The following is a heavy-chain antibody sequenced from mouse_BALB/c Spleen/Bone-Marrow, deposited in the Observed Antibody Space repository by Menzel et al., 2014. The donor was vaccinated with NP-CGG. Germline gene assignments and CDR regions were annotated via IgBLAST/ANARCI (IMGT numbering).Heavy chain of an antibody. CDR1: GFNIKDTY. CDR3: ARRLRSAMDY. J-gene: IGHJ4*01. CDR2: IDPANGNT. Sequence: EVKLQESGAELVKPGASVKLSCTASGFNIKDTYIHWVKQRPEQGLEWIGRIDPANGNTKYDPKFQGKATITADTSSNTAYLQLSSLTSEDTAVYYCARRLRSAMDYRGQGTSVTVSS. D-gene: IGHD1-1*01. V-gene: IGHV14-3*02.